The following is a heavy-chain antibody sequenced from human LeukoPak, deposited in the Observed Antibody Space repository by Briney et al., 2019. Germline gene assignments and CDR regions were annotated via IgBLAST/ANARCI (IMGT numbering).Heavy chain of an antibody. V-gene: IGHV1-46*01. D-gene: IGHD3-22*01. CDR1: GYTFTSYY. CDR2: INPSGGST. J-gene: IGHJ5*02. Sequence: GASVKVSCKASGYTFTSYYMHWVRRAPGQGLEWMGIINPSGGSTSYAQKFQGRVTMTRDMSTSTVYMELSSLRSEDTAVYYCARVSLPYYYDSGWFDPWGQGTLVTVSS. CDR3: ARVSLPYYYDSGWFDP.